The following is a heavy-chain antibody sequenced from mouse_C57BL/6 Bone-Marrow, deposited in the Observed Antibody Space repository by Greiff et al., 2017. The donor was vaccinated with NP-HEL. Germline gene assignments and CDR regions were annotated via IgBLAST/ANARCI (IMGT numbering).Heavy chain of an antibody. CDR2: IYPGDGDT. J-gene: IGHJ3*01. Sequence: VQLQESGAELVKPGASVKISCKASGYAFSSYWMNWVKQRPGKGLEWIGQIYPGDGDTNYNGKFKGKATLTADKSSSTAYMQLSSLTSEDSAVYFCARAGYGSSPWFAYWGQGTLVTVSA. CDR1: GYAFSSYW. V-gene: IGHV1-80*01. CDR3: ARAGYGSSPWFAY. D-gene: IGHD1-1*01.